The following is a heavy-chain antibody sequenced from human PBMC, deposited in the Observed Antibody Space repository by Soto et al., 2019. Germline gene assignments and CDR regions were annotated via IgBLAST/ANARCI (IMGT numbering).Heavy chain of an antibody. V-gene: IGHV4-59*01. J-gene: IGHJ4*02. CDR2: TYYSGST. CDR1: GGSMIAYY. CDR3: ARVRETAGKRYFDY. D-gene: IGHD6-13*01. Sequence: PSETLSLTCTVSGGSMIAYYWNWMRQPPGKGLQWIGYTYYSGSTTYNPSLKSRVTISVDSSKNKFSLTLDSVTPADTAVYCCARVRETAGKRYFDYWGPGTLVTAPQ.